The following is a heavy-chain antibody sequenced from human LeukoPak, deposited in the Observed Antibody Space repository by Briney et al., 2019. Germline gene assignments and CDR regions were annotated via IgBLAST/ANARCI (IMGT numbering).Heavy chain of an antibody. D-gene: IGHD5-18*01. Sequence: GRSLRLSCAASGFTFSSYGMHWVRQAPGKGLEWVAVIWYDGSNKYYADSVKGRFTISRDNSKNTLYLQMNSLRAEDTAVYYCAKDGTAMVSGYFDYWGQGILVTVSS. CDR2: IWYDGSNK. V-gene: IGHV3-33*06. J-gene: IGHJ4*02. CDR1: GFTFSSYG. CDR3: AKDGTAMVSGYFDY.